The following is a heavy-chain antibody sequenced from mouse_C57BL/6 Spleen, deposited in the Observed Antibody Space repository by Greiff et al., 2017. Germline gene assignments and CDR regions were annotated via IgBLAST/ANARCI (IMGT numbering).Heavy chain of an antibody. J-gene: IGHJ2*01. V-gene: IGHV1-66*01. CDR3: ARGIYYDYGY. CDR1: GYSFTSYY. CDR2: IYPGSGNT. Sequence: QVQLQQSGPELVKPGASVKISCKASGYSFTSYYIHWVKQRPGQGLEWIGWIYPGSGNTKYNEKFKGKATLTADTSSSTAYMQLSSLTSEDSAVYYCARGIYYDYGYWGQGTTRTVSS. D-gene: IGHD2-4*01.